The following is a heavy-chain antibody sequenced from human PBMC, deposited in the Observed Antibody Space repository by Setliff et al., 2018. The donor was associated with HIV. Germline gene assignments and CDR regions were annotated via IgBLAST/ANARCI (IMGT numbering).Heavy chain of an antibody. Sequence: ETLSLTCTVSGGSISSSSYYWGWIRQPPGKGLEWIGSIYYSGSTYSNPSLKSRVTISVDTSNNQISLKLTSVTAADTAVYYCTIPASSLAPNWGRGTQVTVSS. J-gene: IGHJ4*02. CDR1: GGSISSSSYY. CDR3: TIPASSLAPN. CDR2: IYYSGST. V-gene: IGHV4-39*01.